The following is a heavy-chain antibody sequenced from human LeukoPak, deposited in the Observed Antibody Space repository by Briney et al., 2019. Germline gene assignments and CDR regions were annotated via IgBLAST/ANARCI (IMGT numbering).Heavy chain of an antibody. D-gene: IGHD3-10*01. Sequence: ASVTVSCKASGYTFNNHDINRVRQATGQGLQWVGRMNPNSGNAAYAQNLQGRVTMTWDSSTNTAYLEVAALRSDDTAVYYCAKSSGDYFFDYWGQGTLVTVSS. J-gene: IGHJ4*02. CDR1: GYTFNNHD. CDR3: AKSSGDYFFDY. CDR2: MNPNSGNA. V-gene: IGHV1-8*01.